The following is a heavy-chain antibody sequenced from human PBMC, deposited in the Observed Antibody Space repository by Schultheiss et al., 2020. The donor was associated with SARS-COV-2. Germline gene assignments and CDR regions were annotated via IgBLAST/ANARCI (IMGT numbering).Heavy chain of an antibody. J-gene: IGHJ4*02. CDR2: IIPIFGTA. CDR3: ARATYYYDSSGYFYFDY. CDR1: GGTFSSYA. V-gene: IGHV1-69*05. Sequence: SVKVSCKASGGTFSSYAISWVRQAPGQGLEWMGGIIPIFGTANYAQKLQGRVTMTTDTSTSTAYMELSSLRSEDTAVYYCARATYYYDSSGYFYFDYWGQGTLVTVSS. D-gene: IGHD3-22*01.